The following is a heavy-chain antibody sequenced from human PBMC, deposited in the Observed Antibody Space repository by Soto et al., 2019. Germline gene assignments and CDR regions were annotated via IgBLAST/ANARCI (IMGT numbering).Heavy chain of an antibody. J-gene: IGHJ4*02. V-gene: IGHV1-18*01. CDR1: GYTFTDYG. CDR2: IHTYNGNT. Sequence: QVQLVQSGAEVRKPGASVKVYCKASGYTFTDYGISWVRQAPGQRLEWMGWIHTYNGNTNYAQKLQGRVTMTTDTSTSTAYMEFRTLRSDATAVYYCARDAQYSSRWHPIDYWGEGTLVAVSS. CDR3: ARDAQYSSRWHPIDY. D-gene: IGHD3-22*01.